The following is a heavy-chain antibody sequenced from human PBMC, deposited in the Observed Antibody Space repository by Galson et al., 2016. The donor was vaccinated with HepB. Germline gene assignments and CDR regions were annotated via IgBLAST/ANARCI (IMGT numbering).Heavy chain of an antibody. V-gene: IGHV4-59*01. Sequence: ETLSLTCNVSGGSIISFYWGWIRQPPGKGLEWIGYVYSSGAPNYSPSFKSRVTITVDTSKNNFSLRMTSVNAADTATYYCARFRLTDGFDVWGHGTVVSVS. CDR3: ARFRLTDGFDV. J-gene: IGHJ3*01. CDR2: VYSSGAP. CDR1: GGSIISFY. D-gene: IGHD6-19*01.